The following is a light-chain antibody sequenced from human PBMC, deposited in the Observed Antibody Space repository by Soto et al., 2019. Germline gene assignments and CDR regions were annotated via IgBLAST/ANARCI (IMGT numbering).Light chain of an antibody. CDR2: AAS. Sequence: DIQMTQSPSSLSASVGYRVTITCRASQSISSYLNWYQQKPGKAPKLLIYAASSLQSGVPSRFSGSGSGIDCTITIRSLQPEDFATYYCQPSYSTPPGTFGKGTRGDIK. CDR1: QSISSY. J-gene: IGKJ1*01. V-gene: IGKV1-39*01. CDR3: QPSYSTPPGT.